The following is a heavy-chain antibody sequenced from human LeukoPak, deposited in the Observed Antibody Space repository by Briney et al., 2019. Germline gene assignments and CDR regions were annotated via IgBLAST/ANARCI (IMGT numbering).Heavy chain of an antibody. D-gene: IGHD6-19*01. V-gene: IGHV4-61*02. CDR3: AKGAGPPWFDP. CDR2: MSSSGIS. J-gene: IGHJ5*02. CDR1: NGAISSDTYF. Sequence: PSETLSLTCTVSNGAISSDTYFGSWIRQPAGKGLEWIGRMSSSGISTYSPSLKSRVTMSIDTSRNQFSMNLNSVTAADTALYYCAKGAGPPWFDPWGQGTLVTVSS.